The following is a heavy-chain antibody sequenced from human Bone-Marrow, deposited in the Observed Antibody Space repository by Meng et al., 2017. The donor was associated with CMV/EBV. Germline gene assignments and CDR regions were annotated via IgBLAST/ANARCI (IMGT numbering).Heavy chain of an antibody. CDR2: INPNSGGT. V-gene: IGHV1-2*02. Sequence: ASVKVSCKASGYTFTGYYMHWVRQAPGQGLEWMGWINPNSGGTNYAQKFQGRVTMTRDTSISTAYMELSRLRSDDTAVYYCARDLDIPPHYYGMDVWGQGTTVTGSS. CDR1: GYTFTGYY. D-gene: IGHD5-12*01. J-gene: IGHJ6*02. CDR3: ARDLDIPPHYYGMDV.